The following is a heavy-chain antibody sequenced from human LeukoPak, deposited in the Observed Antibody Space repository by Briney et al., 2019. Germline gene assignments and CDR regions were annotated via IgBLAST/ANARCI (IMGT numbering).Heavy chain of an antibody. CDR2: INPSGGST. CDR3: ARVTRITLDY. Sequence: GASVKVSCKASGYTFTSYYMHWVRQAPGQGLEWMGVINPSGGSTSYAQKFQGGVTITADESTSTVYMELRSLRSDDTAVYYCARVTRITLDYWGQGTLVTVSS. CDR1: GYTFTSYY. D-gene: IGHD3-10*01. V-gene: IGHV1-46*01. J-gene: IGHJ4*02.